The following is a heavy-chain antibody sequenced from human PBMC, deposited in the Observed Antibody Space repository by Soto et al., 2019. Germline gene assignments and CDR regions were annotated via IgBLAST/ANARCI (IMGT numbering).Heavy chain of an antibody. D-gene: IGHD3-22*01. CDR1: GFTFSSHE. CDR3: ARSSGSYRPFDY. V-gene: IGHV3-48*03. J-gene: IGHJ4*02. Sequence: VGSLRLSCTASGFTFSSHEMNWVRQAPGKGLEWVSHISESGSVYDADSVKGRFSISRDDAKNSLYLQMNSLRDEDTAVYYCARSSGSYRPFDYWGQGILVTVSS. CDR2: ISESGSV.